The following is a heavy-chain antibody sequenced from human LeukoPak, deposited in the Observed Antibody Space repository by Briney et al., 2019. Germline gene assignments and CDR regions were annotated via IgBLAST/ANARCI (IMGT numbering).Heavy chain of an antibody. CDR3: ARDDGDGDYGRFDY. CDR1: GYTFTGYY. V-gene: IGHV1-2*02. J-gene: IGHJ4*02. Sequence: ASVKVSCKASGYTFTGYYMHWVRQAPGQGLEWMGWIDPNSGGTNYAQKFQGRVTMTRDTSISTAYMELSRLRSDDTAVYYCARDDGDGDYGRFDYWGQGTLVTVSS. CDR2: IDPNSGGT. D-gene: IGHD4-17*01.